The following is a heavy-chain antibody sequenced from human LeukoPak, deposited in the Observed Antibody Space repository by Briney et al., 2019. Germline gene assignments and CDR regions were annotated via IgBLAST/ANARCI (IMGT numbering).Heavy chain of an antibody. Sequence: GGSLRLSCAASGFTFSSYAMSWVRQAPGKGLEWVSAISGSGGSSYYADSVKGRFTISRDNSKNTLYLQMNSLRAEDTAVYYCTTDIETYGDTSDYWGQGTLVTVSS. CDR3: TTDIETYGDTSDY. CDR1: GFTFSSYA. V-gene: IGHV3-23*01. J-gene: IGHJ4*02. D-gene: IGHD4-17*01. CDR2: ISGSGGSS.